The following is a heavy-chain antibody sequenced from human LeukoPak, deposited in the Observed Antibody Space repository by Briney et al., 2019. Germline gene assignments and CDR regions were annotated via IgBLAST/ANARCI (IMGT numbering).Heavy chain of an antibody. V-gene: IGHV3-66*01. D-gene: IGHD4-17*01. CDR1: GLTVTNNY. CDR3: TYGDYPLAC. Sequence: PGGSLRLSCAASGLTVTNNYWHWVRQPPGKGPEWISLLYSNGDTKYADSVKGRFTFSRDNSKNTLYLQMTGLRADATAVYYCTYGDYPLACWGQGTLVSVSS. CDR2: LYSNGDT. J-gene: IGHJ4*02.